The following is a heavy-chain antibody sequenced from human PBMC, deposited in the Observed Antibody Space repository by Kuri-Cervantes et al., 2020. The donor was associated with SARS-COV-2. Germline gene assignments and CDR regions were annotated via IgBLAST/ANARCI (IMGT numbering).Heavy chain of an antibody. CDR1: GFTFTGST. D-gene: IGHD3-10*02. CDR3: SLDVFDY. CDR2: IVVGSGDT. Sequence: SVKVSCKTSGFTFTGSTIQWVRQARGQGLEWIGWIVVGSGDTSYAQEFQDRVTITRDMSTATAYMELRTLRSEDTAVYFCSLDVFDYWGQGTLVTVSS. J-gene: IGHJ4*02. V-gene: IGHV1-58*02.